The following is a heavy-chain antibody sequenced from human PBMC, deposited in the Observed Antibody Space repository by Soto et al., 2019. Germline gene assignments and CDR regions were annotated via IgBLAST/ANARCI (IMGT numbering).Heavy chain of an antibody. CDR1: GYTSTAYP. Sequence: QVQLVQSGAEVKKPGASVKVSCKASGYTSTAYPMHWVRQAPGQRLEWMGWINVANGDTGYSQKFQGRVTVTRDTSASTVYMELSSLTSEDTAEYYCARKDYYGAGIYYFDHWGQGTLVTVSS. V-gene: IGHV1-3*01. D-gene: IGHD3-10*01. CDR2: INVANGDT. J-gene: IGHJ4*02. CDR3: ARKDYYGAGIYYFDH.